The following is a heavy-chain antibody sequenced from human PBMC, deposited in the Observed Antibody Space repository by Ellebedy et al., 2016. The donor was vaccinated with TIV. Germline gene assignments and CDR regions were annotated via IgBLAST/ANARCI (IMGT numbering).Heavy chain of an antibody. Sequence: PGGSLRLSCAASGFTFSSNWMSWVRQTPGKGLEWVAYIKQDGSEKYYVDSVKGRFTISRDNAKNSLYLQMNSLRAEETAVYYCARGRSFNWGQGTLVTVSS. D-gene: IGHD3-10*01. CDR1: GFTFSSNW. V-gene: IGHV3-7*03. CDR3: ARGRSFN. CDR2: IKQDGSEK. J-gene: IGHJ4*02.